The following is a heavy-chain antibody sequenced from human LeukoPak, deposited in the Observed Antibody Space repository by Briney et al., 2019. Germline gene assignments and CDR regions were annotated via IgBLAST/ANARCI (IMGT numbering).Heavy chain of an antibody. Sequence: GGSLRLSCAASGFTFSSYGMHWVRQAPGKGLEWVAFIRYDGSNKYYADSVKGRFTISRDNAKNSVYLQMNSLRAEDTAVYYCAREERFGGRSPPTLDYWGQGTLVTVSS. V-gene: IGHV3-30*02. CDR2: IRYDGSNK. CDR3: AREERFGGRSPPTLDY. CDR1: GFTFSSYG. J-gene: IGHJ4*02. D-gene: IGHD3-10*01.